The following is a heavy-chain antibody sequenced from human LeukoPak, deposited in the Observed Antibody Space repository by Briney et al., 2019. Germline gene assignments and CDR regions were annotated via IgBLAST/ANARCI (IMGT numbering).Heavy chain of an antibody. CDR2: ISASGGT. V-gene: IGHV3-23*01. Sequence: GGSLRLSCAASGFTFGSYSMSWARQAPGKGLEWVSAISASGGTYYADSVKGRFTISRDNSKNTLYLQMNSLRAEDTAVYYCARDSAGEGSGYDSGEFFFDYWGQGTLVTVSS. CDR3: ARDSAGEGSGYDSGEFFFDY. D-gene: IGHD5-12*01. CDR1: GFTFGSYS. J-gene: IGHJ4*02.